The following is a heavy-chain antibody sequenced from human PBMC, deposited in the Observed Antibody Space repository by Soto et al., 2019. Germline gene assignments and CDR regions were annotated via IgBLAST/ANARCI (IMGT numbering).Heavy chain of an antibody. J-gene: IGHJ6*03. CDR1: GGSISSYY. CDR2: IYYSGST. Sequence: SETLSLTCTVSGGSISSYYWSWIRQPPGKGLEWIGYIYYSGSTNYNPSLKSRVTLSVDTSKNQFSLKLSSVTAADTAVYYCARGLWIQLWDSYYYYYMDVWGKGTTVTVSS. V-gene: IGHV4-59*01. CDR3: ARGLWIQLWDSYYYYYMDV. D-gene: IGHD5-18*01.